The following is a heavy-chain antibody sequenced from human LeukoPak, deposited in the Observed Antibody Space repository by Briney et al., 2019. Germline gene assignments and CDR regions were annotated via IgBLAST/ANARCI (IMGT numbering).Heavy chain of an antibody. CDR3: AKSRVVDRRGYFDY. D-gene: IGHD2-15*01. V-gene: IGHV3-23*01. Sequence: GGSLRLSCVAPGFTFNIYPMTWVRQSPEKGLEWVSTIGAGGDTYYADSVKGRFTISRDDSKNTLYLQMHSLGAKDTAIYYCAKSRVVDRRGYFDYWGQGTLVTVSS. CDR1: GFTFNIYP. J-gene: IGHJ4*02. CDR2: IGAGGDT.